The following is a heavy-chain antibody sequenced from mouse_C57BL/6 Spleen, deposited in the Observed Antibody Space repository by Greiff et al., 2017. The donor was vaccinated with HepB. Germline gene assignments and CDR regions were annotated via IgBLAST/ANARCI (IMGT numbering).Heavy chain of an antibody. CDR3: ARRITTVLDY. Sequence: QVHVKQPGAELVRPGTSVKLSCKASGYTFTSYWMHWVKQRPGQGLEWIGVIDPSDSYTNYNQKFKGKATLTVDTSSSTAYMQLSSLTSEDSAVYYCARRITTVLDYWGQGTTLTVSS. D-gene: IGHD1-1*01. CDR1: GYTFTSYW. V-gene: IGHV1-59*01. J-gene: IGHJ2*01. CDR2: IDPSDSYT.